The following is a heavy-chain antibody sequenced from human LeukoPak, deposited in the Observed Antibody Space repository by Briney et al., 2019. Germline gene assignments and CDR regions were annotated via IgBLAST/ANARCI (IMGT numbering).Heavy chain of an antibody. CDR2: ISGSGGST. J-gene: IGHJ4*02. CDR3: ANVPMYYDFWSGYSSHDY. V-gene: IGHV3-23*01. D-gene: IGHD3-3*01. CDR1: GFTFSSYA. Sequence: GGSLRLSCAASGFTFSSYAMSWVRQAPGKGLEWVSAISGSGGSTYYADSVKGRFTTSRDNSKNTLYLQMNSLRAEDTAVYYCANVPMYYDFWSGYSSHDYWGQGTLVTVSS.